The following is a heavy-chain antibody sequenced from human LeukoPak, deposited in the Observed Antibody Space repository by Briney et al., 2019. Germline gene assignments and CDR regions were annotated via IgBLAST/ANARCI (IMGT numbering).Heavy chain of an antibody. J-gene: IGHJ5*02. D-gene: IGHD6-13*01. Sequence: SETLSLTCTVSGGSISSGGYYWSWIRQPAGKGLEWIGRIYSSGSINYNPSLKRRVTISMDTSKNQFSLKLSSVTAADTAVYYCVRDPLAALGNWFDPWGQGTLVTVSS. CDR3: VRDPLAALGNWFDP. V-gene: IGHV4-61*02. CDR1: GGSISSGGYY. CDR2: IYSSGSI.